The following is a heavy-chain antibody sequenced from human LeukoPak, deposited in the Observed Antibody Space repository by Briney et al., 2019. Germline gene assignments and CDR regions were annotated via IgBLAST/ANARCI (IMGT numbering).Heavy chain of an antibody. V-gene: IGHV4-39*01. CDR2: LLYTGNT. CDR3: ARRGSGNGGTYAGMDV. CDR1: GGSISSSFHY. Sequence: SETLSLTCTVAGGSISSSFHYWDWIRQAPGKGLEWMGSLLYTGNTWYNPSLKSRITMSVDTSKNQFSLRLSSVNAADTALYYCARRGSGNGGTYAGMDVWGQGTSITVSS. J-gene: IGHJ6*02. D-gene: IGHD2-15*01.